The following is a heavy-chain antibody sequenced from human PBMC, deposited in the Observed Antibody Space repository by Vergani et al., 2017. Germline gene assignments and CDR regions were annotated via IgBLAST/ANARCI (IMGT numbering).Heavy chain of an antibody. D-gene: IGHD4-23*01. CDR1: GFTFSSYW. CDR2: IKQDGSEK. Sequence: EVQLVESGGGLVQPGGSLRLSCAASGFTFSSYWMSWVRQAPGKGLEWVANIKQDGSEKYYVDSVKGRFTISRDNAKNSLYLQMNSLRAEDTAVYYCARDLRWSYYYYYMDVWGKGTTVTVSS. V-gene: IGHV3-7*01. J-gene: IGHJ6*03. CDR3: ARDLRWSYYYYYMDV.